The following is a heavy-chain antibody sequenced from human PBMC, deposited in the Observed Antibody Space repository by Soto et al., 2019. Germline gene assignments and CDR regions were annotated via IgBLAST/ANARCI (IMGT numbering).Heavy chain of an antibody. V-gene: IGHV1-2*02. CDR1: GYSLSGYY. D-gene: IGHD6-13*01. J-gene: IGHJ5*02. Sequence: ASVKVSCKASGYSLSGYYLHWVRQAPGQGPEWMGWINPNSGGTKDVQKFQGRVTMTRDTSISTVYLELSRLRSDDTAVFSCARGWGIAAPGPNWFDPWGQGTLVTVSS. CDR3: ARGWGIAAPGPNWFDP. CDR2: INPNSGGT.